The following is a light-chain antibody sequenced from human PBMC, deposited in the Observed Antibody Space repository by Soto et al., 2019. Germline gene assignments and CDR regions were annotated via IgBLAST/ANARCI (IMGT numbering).Light chain of an antibody. CDR2: EGS. J-gene: IGLJ1*01. Sequence: QSALTQPASVSGSPGQSITISCTGTSSDVGNYNLVFWYQQHPGKAPKLMISEGSRRPSGVSNRFSGSKSGNAASLTISGLQAEDEADYYCCSYASDSTYVFGSGTKLTVL. CDR1: SSDVGNYNL. V-gene: IGLV2-23*01. CDR3: CSYASDSTYV.